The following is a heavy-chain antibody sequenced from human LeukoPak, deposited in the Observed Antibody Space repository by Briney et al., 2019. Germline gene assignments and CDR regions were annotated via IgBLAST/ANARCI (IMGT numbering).Heavy chain of an antibody. CDR1: GYTFTSYG. D-gene: IGHD3-22*01. CDR2: ISAYNGNT. V-gene: IGHV1-18*01. CDR3: ARDIRDTMIAVVAIFDY. J-gene: IGHJ4*02. Sequence: ASVKVSCKASGYTFTSYGISWVRQAPGQGLEWMGWISAYNGNTNYAQKLQGRVTMTTDTSTSTAYMELRSLRSDDTAVYYCARDIRDTMIAVVAIFDYWGQGILVTVSS.